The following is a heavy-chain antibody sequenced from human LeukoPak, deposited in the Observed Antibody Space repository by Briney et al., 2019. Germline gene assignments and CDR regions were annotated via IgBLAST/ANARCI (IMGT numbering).Heavy chain of an antibody. D-gene: IGHD3-10*01. CDR2: IWYDGSSK. CDR1: GFTFSSYG. V-gene: IGHV3-33*01. Sequence: GGSLRLSCAASGFTFSSYGMHWVRQAPGKGLEWVAVIWYDGSSKYYADSVKGRFTISRDNSKNTLYLQMNSLRAEDTAVYYCARDPSSRGVLDYWGQGTLVTVSS. J-gene: IGHJ4*02. CDR3: ARDPSSRGVLDY.